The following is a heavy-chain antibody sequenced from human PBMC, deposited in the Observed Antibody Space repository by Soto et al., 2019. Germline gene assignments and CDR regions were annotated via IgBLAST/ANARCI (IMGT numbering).Heavy chain of an antibody. V-gene: IGHV1-8*01. Sequence: ASVKVSCKASGYTFTDHDINWVRQATGQGLEWMGWMNPNSGKTDYAQKFQGRVTMTRNTSISTAYMELSSPRSEDTAVYYCARREHSSAPGGMDVWGQGTTVTVSS. CDR1: GYTFTDHD. CDR2: MNPNSGKT. J-gene: IGHJ6*02. CDR3: ARREHSSAPGGMDV. D-gene: IGHD6-6*01.